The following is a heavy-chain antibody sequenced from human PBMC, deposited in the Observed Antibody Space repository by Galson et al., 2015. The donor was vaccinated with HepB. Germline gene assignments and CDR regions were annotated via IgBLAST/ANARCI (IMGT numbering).Heavy chain of an antibody. CDR1: GYTFTSYG. Sequence: SVKVSCKASGYTFTSYGMHWVRQAPGQGLEWMGWINPNSGGTNYAQKFQGWVTMTRDTSISTAYMELSRLRSDDTAVYYCVRSDPDYYDSSGYYYVGAFDIWGQGTMVTVSS. CDR2: INPNSGGT. CDR3: VRSDPDYYDSSGYYYVGAFDI. D-gene: IGHD3-22*01. J-gene: IGHJ3*02. V-gene: IGHV1-2*04.